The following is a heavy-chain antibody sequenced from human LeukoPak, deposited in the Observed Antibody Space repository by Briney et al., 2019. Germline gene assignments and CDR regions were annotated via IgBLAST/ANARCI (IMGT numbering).Heavy chain of an antibody. J-gene: IGHJ4*02. CDR2: ITADGSST. D-gene: IGHD6-19*01. Sequence: PGGSLRLSCAVSGFTFGSYAMKWVRQAPGKGLEWVSAITADGSSTHYTISVKGRFTISRDNSKNTVYLQMGSLRAEDMAVYYCARDHSGWYSGRFDYWGQGTLVTVSS. CDR1: GFTFGSYA. V-gene: IGHV3-23*01. CDR3: ARDHSGWYSGRFDY.